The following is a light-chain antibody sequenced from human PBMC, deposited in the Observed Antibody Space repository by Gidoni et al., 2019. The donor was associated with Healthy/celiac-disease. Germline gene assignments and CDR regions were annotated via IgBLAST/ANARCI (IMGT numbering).Light chain of an antibody. CDR2: LGS. CDR1: QSLLHSNGYNY. CDR3: MQALQTPPWT. Sequence: DIVMTQSPLSLPVTPGGPASISCRSSQSLLHSNGYNYLDWYLQKPGHSPQLLIYLGSNRASGVPDRFSGSGSGTVFTLKISRVEAEEVGVYYCMQALQTPPWTFGQGTKVEIK. V-gene: IGKV2-28*01. J-gene: IGKJ1*01.